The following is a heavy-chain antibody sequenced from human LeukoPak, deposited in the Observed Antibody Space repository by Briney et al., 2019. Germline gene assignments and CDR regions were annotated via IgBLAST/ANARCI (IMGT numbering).Heavy chain of an antibody. CDR2: INSDGSST. CDR1: GFTFSTYW. J-gene: IGHJ4*02. V-gene: IGHV3-74*01. D-gene: IGHD5-18*01. CDR3: ARAGIQLWFALDY. Sequence: GGSLRLSCAASGFTFSTYWMHWVRQVPGKGLVWVSRINSDGSSTSYADSVKGRFTISRDNAKNTLYLQMNSLRAEDTAVYYCARAGIQLWFALDYWGQGTLVTVSS.